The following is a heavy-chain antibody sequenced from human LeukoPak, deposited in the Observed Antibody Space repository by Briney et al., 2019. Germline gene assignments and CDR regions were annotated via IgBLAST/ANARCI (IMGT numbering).Heavy chain of an antibody. V-gene: IGHV4-39*01. J-gene: IGHJ4*02. D-gene: IGHD1-1*01. CDR1: GGSISSSGHY. CDR3: AQLPGAGTTGY. Sequence: SETLSLTCTVSGGSISSSGHYWGWIRQPPGKGLEWIGSIYSSGNTYYNPSLKSRVTISVDTSKNQFSLKLSSVTAADTAVYYCAQLPGAGTTGYWGQGTLATVSS. CDR2: IYSSGNT.